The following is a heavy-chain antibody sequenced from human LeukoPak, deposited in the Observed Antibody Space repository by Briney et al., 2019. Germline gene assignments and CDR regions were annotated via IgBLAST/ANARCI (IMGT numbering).Heavy chain of an antibody. CDR1: GYTFTSYD. D-gene: IGHD3-10*01. V-gene: IGHV1-8*01. CDR3: ARKTRMVRGVVGFDH. Sequence: ASVKVSCKASGYTFTSYDINWVRQPTGQGLEWMGWMNPNSGDAGYAQKFQGRVTMTMNTSITTAYMELSSMRSEDTAVYYRARKTRMVRGVVGFDHWGQGTLVTVSS. CDR2: MNPNSGDA. J-gene: IGHJ5*02.